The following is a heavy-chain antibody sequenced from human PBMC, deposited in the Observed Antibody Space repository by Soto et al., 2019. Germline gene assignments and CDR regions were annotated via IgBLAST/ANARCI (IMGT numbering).Heavy chain of an antibody. Sequence: GGSLRLSCAASGFTFSSYAMSWVRQAPGKGLEWVSTISNSGGSTYYADSVKGRFTISRDNSKNTLYLQMNSLRAEDTAVYYCARDRVESGYPEYFQHWGQGTLVTVSS. CDR1: GFTFSSYA. CDR3: ARDRVESGYPEYFQH. D-gene: IGHD3-22*01. J-gene: IGHJ1*01. V-gene: IGHV3-23*01. CDR2: ISNSGGST.